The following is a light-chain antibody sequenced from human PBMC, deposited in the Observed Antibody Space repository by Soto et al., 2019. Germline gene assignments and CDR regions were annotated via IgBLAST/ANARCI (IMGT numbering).Light chain of an antibody. V-gene: IGKV1-39*01. CDR2: DTS. J-gene: IGKJ2*01. CDR1: QGIVNY. CDR3: QQSYNPPYT. Sequence: SQVTQSPSFLSASVGDTITITCRTSQGIVNYWNWYQHKSGPPPKILLFDTSYLARGVPPRFTGSGSGFLFTLTIDSLQPEDFATYYCQQSYNPPYTFGQGT.